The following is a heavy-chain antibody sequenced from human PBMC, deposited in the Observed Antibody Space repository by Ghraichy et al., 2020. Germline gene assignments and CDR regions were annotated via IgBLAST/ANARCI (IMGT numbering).Heavy chain of an antibody. J-gene: IGHJ6*02. Sequence: LSLTCAASGFTFSGHAMYWVRQAPGKGLEWVAVISYDGSKKYYADSVKGRFTISRDNSNNTLYLQMNSLRAADTAVYHCARDHEWLSSSTGYFGMDVWGQGTTVTVSS. D-gene: IGHD5-12*01. V-gene: IGHV3-30*03. CDR1: GFTFSGHA. CDR3: ARDHEWLSSSTGYFGMDV. CDR2: ISYDGSKK.